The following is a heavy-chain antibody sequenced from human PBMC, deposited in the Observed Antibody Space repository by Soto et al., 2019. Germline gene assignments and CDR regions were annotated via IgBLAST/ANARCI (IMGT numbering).Heavy chain of an antibody. CDR3: ARVWAAGTSGWFDP. CDR1: GGTFSSYA. Sequence: SVKVSCKASGGTFSSYAISWVRQAPGQGLEWMGGIIPIFGTANYAQKFQGRVTITADESTSTAYMELSSLRSEDTAVYYCARVWAAGTSGWFDPWGQGTLVTVSS. D-gene: IGHD6-13*01. J-gene: IGHJ5*02. CDR2: IIPIFGTA. V-gene: IGHV1-69*13.